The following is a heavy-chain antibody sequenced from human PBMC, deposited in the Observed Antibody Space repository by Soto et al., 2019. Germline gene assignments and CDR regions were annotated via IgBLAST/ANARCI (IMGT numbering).Heavy chain of an antibody. D-gene: IGHD6-19*01. CDR1: GFTFSSYA. J-gene: IGHJ4*02. CDR3: ATEGENSSGWANFDY. Sequence: EVQLLESGGGLVQPGGSLRLSCAASGFTFSSYAMSWVRQAPGKGLEWVSAISGSGGSTYYEDPVKGRFTISSDNYKNALYLQLNRLRADGTAVYYCATEGENSSGWANFDYWCQGTLVTVSS. CDR2: ISGSGGST. V-gene: IGHV3-23*01.